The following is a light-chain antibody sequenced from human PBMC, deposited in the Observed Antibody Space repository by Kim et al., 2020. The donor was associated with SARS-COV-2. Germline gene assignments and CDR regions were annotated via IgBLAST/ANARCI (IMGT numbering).Light chain of an antibody. J-gene: IGLJ3*02. V-gene: IGLV6-57*02. CDR2: EDN. CDR1: SGSIASNY. Sequence: GKTVTISCTGSSGSIASNYVQWYQQRPGSAPTTVIYEDNQRPSGVPDRFSGSIDSSSNSASLTISGLKTEDKADYYCQSYDSSNWVFGGGTKLTVL. CDR3: QSYDSSNWV.